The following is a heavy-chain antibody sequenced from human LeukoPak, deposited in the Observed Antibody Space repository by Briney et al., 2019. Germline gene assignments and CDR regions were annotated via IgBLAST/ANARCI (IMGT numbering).Heavy chain of an antibody. CDR3: AKDGVVSGTMGRQNY. Sequence: GGSLRLSCAASGFTFSSYAMSWVRQAPGKGLEWVSAISGSGGSTYYADSVKGRFTISRDNSKNTLYLQMNSLRAEDTAIYYCAKDGVVSGTMGRQNYWGQGTLVTVSS. V-gene: IGHV3-23*01. D-gene: IGHD6-19*01. CDR1: GFTFSSYA. CDR2: ISGSGGST. J-gene: IGHJ4*02.